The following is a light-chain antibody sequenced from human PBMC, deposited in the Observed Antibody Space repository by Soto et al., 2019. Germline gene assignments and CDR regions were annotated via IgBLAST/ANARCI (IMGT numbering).Light chain of an antibody. CDR2: DTY. CDR1: QSLTNSF. V-gene: IGKV3-20*01. Sequence: EFVLTQSPGTLSLSPGERATLSCRASQSLTNSFMAWYQQKPGQAHRLLIYDTYSRASGIQDRFSGSGSGTDFTLTIRRLETEDSAVFYCQQYGTSEIIFGQGTRLEIK. CDR3: QQYGTSEII. J-gene: IGKJ5*01.